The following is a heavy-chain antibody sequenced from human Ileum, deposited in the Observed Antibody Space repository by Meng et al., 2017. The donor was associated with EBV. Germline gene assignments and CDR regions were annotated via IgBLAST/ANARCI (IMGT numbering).Heavy chain of an antibody. CDR1: GASLSGYY. D-gene: IGHD4-17*01. CDR3: ARGRGYGDYGSLY. CDR2: INHSGST. V-gene: IGHV4-34*01. Sequence: QVPLQRGGAALLRPSAALCLTGACDGASLSGYYWSWILQPPGKGLEWIGKINHSGSTHDNPSLKSRVTISVDTSKNQFSLKLSSVTAADTAVYYCARGRGYGDYGSLYWGQGTLVTVSS. J-gene: IGHJ4*02.